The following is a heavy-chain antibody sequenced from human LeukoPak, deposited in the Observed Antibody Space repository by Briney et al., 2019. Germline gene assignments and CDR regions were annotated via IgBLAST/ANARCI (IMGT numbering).Heavy chain of an antibody. CDR1: GYTFSNFW. CDR2: IFPGDSGT. D-gene: IGHD6-19*01. Sequence: GESLKISCKGSGYTFSNFWIGWVRQMPGKGLGWMGIIFPGDSGTRNNPSFQGQVTMSVDKSISTVYLQWSSLKASDTAMYYCARHLYSGGWSSVDYWGQGTLVTVSS. J-gene: IGHJ4*02. CDR3: ARHLYSGGWSSVDY. V-gene: IGHV5-51*01.